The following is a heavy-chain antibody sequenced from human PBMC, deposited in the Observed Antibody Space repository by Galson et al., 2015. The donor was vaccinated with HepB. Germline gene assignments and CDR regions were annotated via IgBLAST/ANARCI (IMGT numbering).Heavy chain of an antibody. Sequence: SVKVSCKASGGPFKFYGISWIRQAPGQGLEWMGAIIPLFGTSNYAQKFQGRVTITADEITSTAYMNMSSLSSEDTAVYYCARGGYCSSGSCYGNWFDPWGQRTLITVSS. J-gene: IGHJ5*02. CDR2: IIPLFGTS. CDR1: GGPFKFYG. CDR3: ARGGYCSSGSCYGNWFDP. V-gene: IGHV1-69*13. D-gene: IGHD2-15*01.